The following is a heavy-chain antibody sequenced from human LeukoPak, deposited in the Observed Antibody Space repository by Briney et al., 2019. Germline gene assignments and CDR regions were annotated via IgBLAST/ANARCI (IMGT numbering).Heavy chain of an antibody. J-gene: IGHJ4*02. CDR2: ISPKSGGT. CDR1: GYTFTDHH. CDR3: ARLGAFVLYYDSSGYFDS. V-gene: IGHV1-2*02. Sequence: ASVKVSCKASGYTFTDHHMHWVRQAPGQGLEWMGWISPKSGGTNYAQKFQGRVTMSRDTSISTTYMELSSLRSDDTAVYYCARLGAFVLYYDSSGYFDSWGPGTLVNVSS. D-gene: IGHD3-22*01.